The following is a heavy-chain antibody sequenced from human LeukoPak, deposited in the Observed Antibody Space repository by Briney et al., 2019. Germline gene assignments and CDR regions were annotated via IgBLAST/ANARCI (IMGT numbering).Heavy chain of an antibody. CDR3: ARGGFHSYEQFDY. Sequence: GGSLRLSCAASGFTVSSNYMSWVRQAPGKGLEWVSVIYSGGSTYYADSVKGRFTISRDNSKNTLYLQMNSLRAEDTAVYYCARGGFHSYEQFDYWGQGTLVTVSS. CDR2: IYSGGST. V-gene: IGHV3-53*01. D-gene: IGHD5-18*01. J-gene: IGHJ4*02. CDR1: GFTVSSNY.